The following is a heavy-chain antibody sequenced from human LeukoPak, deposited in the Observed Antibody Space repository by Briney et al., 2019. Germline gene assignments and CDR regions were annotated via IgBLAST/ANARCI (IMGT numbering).Heavy chain of an antibody. CDR3: ARDQEGGFDY. V-gene: IGHV3-23*01. Sequence: GGSLRLSCAASGFTFSSNAMNWVRQAPGKGLEWVSGITGSGDSTYYADSVKGRFTISRDNSKNTVYLQMNSLRAEDTAVYYCARDQEGGFDYWGQGTLVTVSS. J-gene: IGHJ4*02. CDR1: GFTFSSNA. CDR2: ITGSGDST.